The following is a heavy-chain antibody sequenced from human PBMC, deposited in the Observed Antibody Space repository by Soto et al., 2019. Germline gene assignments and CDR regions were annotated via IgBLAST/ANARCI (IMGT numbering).Heavy chain of an antibody. CDR1: GGTFSSYA. CDR3: ARAGDSYMTAMVTPFDY. D-gene: IGHD5-18*01. V-gene: IGHV1-69*01. J-gene: IGHJ4*02. Sequence: QVQLVQSGAEVKKPGSSVKVSCKASGGTFSSYAISWVRQAPGQGLEWMGGIIPIFGTANYAQKLQGRVTITADESTSKAYMERSSLRSEETAVYYCARAGDSYMTAMVTPFDYWGQGTLVTVSS. CDR2: IIPIFGTA.